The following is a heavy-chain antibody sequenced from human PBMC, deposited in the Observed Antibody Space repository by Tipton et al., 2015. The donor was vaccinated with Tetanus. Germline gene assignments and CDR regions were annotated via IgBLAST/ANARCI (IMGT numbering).Heavy chain of an antibody. CDR3: ARTSGYMYSDT. CDR1: GGSISSDNFH. CDR2: VYFGGKT. J-gene: IGHJ1*01. Sequence: TLSLTCTVSGGSISSDNFHWGWVRQPPGKGLEWVGIVYFGGKTYYNPSLKSRVTLSIDTPKNQFSLRLTSVTSADTAVYYCARTSGYMYSDTWGQGALVTVAS. D-gene: IGHD3-3*01. V-gene: IGHV4-39*07.